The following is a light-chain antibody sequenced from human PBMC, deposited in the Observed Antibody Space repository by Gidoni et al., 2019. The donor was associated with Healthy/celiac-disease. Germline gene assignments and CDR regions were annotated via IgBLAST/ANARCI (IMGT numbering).Light chain of an antibody. J-gene: IGKJ4*01. Sequence: DIKVTQSPSTLSASVGDRVTITCRASQSISSWLAWYQQKPGKAPKLLIYKASSLESGVPSRFSGSGSGTEFTLTISSLQPDDFATYYCQQDNSYPLTFGGGTKVEIK. CDR3: QQDNSYPLT. CDR1: QSISSW. CDR2: KAS. V-gene: IGKV1-5*03.